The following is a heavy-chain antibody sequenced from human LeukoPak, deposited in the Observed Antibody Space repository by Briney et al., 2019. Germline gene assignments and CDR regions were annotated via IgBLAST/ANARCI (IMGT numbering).Heavy chain of an antibody. V-gene: IGHV3-48*02. Sequence: GGSLRLSCTGSGFTFSNYRMNWVRQAPGKGLEWISYSNAAGSPVSYAESVQGRFTISRDNAKNSLYLEMNSLRDGDTAVYYCARDRSLSVAGTFDFWGQGSLVTVSS. J-gene: IGHJ4*02. CDR2: SNAAGSPV. CDR3: ARDRSLSVAGTFDF. CDR1: GFTFSNYR. D-gene: IGHD6-19*01.